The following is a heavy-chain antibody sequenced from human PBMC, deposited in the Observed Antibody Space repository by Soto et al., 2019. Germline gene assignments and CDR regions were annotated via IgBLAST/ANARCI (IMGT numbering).Heavy chain of an antibody. Sequence: QSQTLSLTCAISGDSVSSNSAAWNWIRQSPSRGLEWLGRTYYRSKWYNDYAVSVKSRITINPDTSKNQFSLQLNSVTPEDTAVYYCARESGLNIVVVVAATDYCMDVWGQGTTVTVSS. CDR1: GDSVSSNSAA. V-gene: IGHV6-1*01. CDR3: ARESGLNIVVVVAATDYCMDV. CDR2: TYYRSKWYN. J-gene: IGHJ6*02. D-gene: IGHD2-15*01.